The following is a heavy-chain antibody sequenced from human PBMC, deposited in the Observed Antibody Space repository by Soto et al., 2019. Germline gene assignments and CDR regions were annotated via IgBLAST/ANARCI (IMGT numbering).Heavy chain of an antibody. CDR3: ARGGVVPAAPPTYYYGMDV. J-gene: IGHJ6*02. CDR2: IIPIFGTA. Sequence: ASVKVSCKASGGTFSSYAISWVRQAPGQGLEWMGGIIPIFGTANYAQKFQGRVTITADESTGTAYMELSSLRSEDTAVYYCARGGVVPAAPPTYYYGMDVWGQGTTVTVSS. V-gene: IGHV1-69*13. D-gene: IGHD2-2*01. CDR1: GGTFSSYA.